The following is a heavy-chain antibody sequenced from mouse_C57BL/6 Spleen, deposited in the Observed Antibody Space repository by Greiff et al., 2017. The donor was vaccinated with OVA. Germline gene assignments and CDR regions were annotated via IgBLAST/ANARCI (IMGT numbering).Heavy chain of an antibody. V-gene: IGHV1-64*01. CDR2: IHPNSGST. D-gene: IGHD2-13*01. Sequence: VQLQQPGAELVKPGASVKLSCKASGYTFTSYWMHWVKQRPGQGLEWIGMIHPNSGSTNYNEKFKSKATLTVDKSSSTAYMQLSSLTSEDSAVYYCARSMTRFAYWGQGTLVTVSA. CDR3: ARSMTRFAY. CDR1: GYTFTSYW. J-gene: IGHJ3*01.